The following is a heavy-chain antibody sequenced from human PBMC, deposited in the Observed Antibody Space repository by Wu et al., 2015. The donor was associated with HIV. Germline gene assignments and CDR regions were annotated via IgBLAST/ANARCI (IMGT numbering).Heavy chain of an antibody. CDR3: ARAWATSITMREGFDP. CDR2: IHPSSGGS. J-gene: IGHJ5*02. D-gene: IGHD3-22*01. Sequence: QVQLLQSGAEVKKPGASVKVSCKTSGYMFIGYYIHWVRQAPGQGLEWMGWIHPSSGGSKYAQNFQGRVTMTRDTPITTAYMELNRLTSDDTAVYYCARAWATSITMREGFDPWGQGTLVTVSS. V-gene: IGHV1-2*02. CDR1: GYMFIGYY.